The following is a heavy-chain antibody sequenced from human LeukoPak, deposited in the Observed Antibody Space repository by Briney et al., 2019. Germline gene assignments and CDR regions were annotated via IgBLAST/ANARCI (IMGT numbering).Heavy chain of an antibody. CDR2: IKQGGTEK. V-gene: IGHV3-7*01. CDR1: GFTFSSDW. J-gene: IGHJ4*02. Sequence: SGGSLRLSCVASGFTFSSDWMNWVRQAPGKGLEWVADIKQGGTEKYYVDSVKGRFTISRDNAKNSLYLQMNSLRAEDTAVYYCARGDYYDRRFDYWGQGTLVTVSS. D-gene: IGHD3-22*01. CDR3: ARGDYYDRRFDY.